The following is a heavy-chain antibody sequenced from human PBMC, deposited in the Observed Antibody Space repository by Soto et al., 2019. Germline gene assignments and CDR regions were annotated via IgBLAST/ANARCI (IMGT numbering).Heavy chain of an antibody. CDR1: GFTFSGYA. D-gene: IGHD3-10*01. CDR3: AKCRGGDYREYYFDY. V-gene: IGHV3-23*01. J-gene: IGHJ4*02. CDR2: ITNGAGGRT. Sequence: GGSLRLSCAASGFTFSGYAMSWVRQAPGKGLEWVSTITNGAGGRTYYADSVKGRFTISRDDSMNTLYLQLNTLRAEDTAVYYCAKCRGGDYREYYFDYWGLGTLVTVSS.